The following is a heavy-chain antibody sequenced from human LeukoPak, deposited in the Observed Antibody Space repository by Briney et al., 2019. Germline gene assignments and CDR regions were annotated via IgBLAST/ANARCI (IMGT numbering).Heavy chain of an antibody. Sequence: SVKVSCKASGGTFSSYAISWVRQAPGQGLEWMGRIIPIFGTANYAQKFQGRVTITTDESTSTAYMELSSLRSEDTAVYYCARDHQIRTKDDYYDYYINVWGKGTTVTVSS. CDR3: ARDHQIRTKDDYYDYYINV. V-gene: IGHV1-69*05. J-gene: IGHJ6*03. CDR2: IIPIFGTA. CDR1: GGTFSSYA. D-gene: IGHD1-14*01.